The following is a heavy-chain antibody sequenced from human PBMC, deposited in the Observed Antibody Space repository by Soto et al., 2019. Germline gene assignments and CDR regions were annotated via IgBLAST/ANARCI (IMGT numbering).Heavy chain of an antibody. CDR3: ARGGLGDGMDV. CDR2: INPNSGGT. V-gene: IGHV1-2*04. Sequence: ASVKVSCKASGYNFNSYTISWVRQAPGQGLEWMGWINPNSGGTNYAQKFQGWVTMTRDTSISTAYMELSRLRSDDTAVYYCARGGLGDGMDVWGQGTTVTVSS. CDR1: GYNFNSYT. J-gene: IGHJ6*02.